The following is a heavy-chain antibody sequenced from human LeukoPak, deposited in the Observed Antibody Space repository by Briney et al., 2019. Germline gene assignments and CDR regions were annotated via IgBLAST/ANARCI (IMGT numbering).Heavy chain of an antibody. CDR2: IDADTGDT. V-gene: IGHV1-3*01. CDR1: GYTLSAYA. CDR3: ARDGYFDC. J-gene: IGHJ4*02. Sequence: GASVKVSCKASGYTLSAYAIHWVRQAPGQRVEWMGWIDADTGDTRYSQKFQGRVTITRETSASTAYMGLRSLTSHSTGVYYCARDGYFDCWGQGTLVTVSS.